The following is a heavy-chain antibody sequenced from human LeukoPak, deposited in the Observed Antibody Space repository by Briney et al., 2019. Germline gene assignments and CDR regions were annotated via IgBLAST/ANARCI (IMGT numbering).Heavy chain of an antibody. V-gene: IGHV3-48*03. D-gene: IGHD3-22*01. CDR2: ISSSGSTI. Sequence: GGSLRLSCAASGFTFSSYEMNWVRQAPGKGLEWVSYISSSGSTIYYADSVKGRFTISRDNAKNSLYLQMNSLRAEDTAVYYCARALDYYDSSGYRNAFDIWGQGTMVTVSS. CDR3: ARALDYYDSSGYRNAFDI. J-gene: IGHJ3*02. CDR1: GFTFSSYE.